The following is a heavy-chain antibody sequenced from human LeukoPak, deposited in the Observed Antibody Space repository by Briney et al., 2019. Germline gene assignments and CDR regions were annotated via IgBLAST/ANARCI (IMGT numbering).Heavy chain of an antibody. CDR2: IYHSGST. Sequence: SETLSLTCTVSGGSISRGGYYGSWIRQPPGKGLEWIGYIYHSGSTYYNPSLKSRVTISVDTSKNQFSLKLSSVTAADTAVYYCARDTIAAEAPYYFDYWGQGTLVTVSS. J-gene: IGHJ4*02. CDR1: GGSISRGGYY. CDR3: ARDTIAAEAPYYFDY. D-gene: IGHD6-13*01. V-gene: IGHV4-30-2*01.